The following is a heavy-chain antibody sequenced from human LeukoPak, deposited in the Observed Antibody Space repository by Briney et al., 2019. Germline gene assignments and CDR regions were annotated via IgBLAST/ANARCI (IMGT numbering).Heavy chain of an antibody. CDR3: AGRIAAAGTGFDY. Sequence: SQTLSLTCTVSGGSISSGDYYWSWIRQPPGKGLEWIGYIYYSGSTYYNLSLKSRVTISVDTSKNQFSLKLSSVTAADTAVYYCAGRIAAAGTGFDYWGQGTLVTVSS. V-gene: IGHV4-30-4*01. D-gene: IGHD6-13*01. CDR2: IYYSGST. J-gene: IGHJ4*02. CDR1: GGSISSGDYY.